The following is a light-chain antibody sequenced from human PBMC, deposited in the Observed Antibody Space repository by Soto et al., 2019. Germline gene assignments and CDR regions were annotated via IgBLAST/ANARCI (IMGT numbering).Light chain of an antibody. V-gene: IGKV3-20*01. J-gene: IGKJ1*01. CDR2: GAS. Sequence: EIVLTQSPGTLSLSPGERATLSCRASQSVSSSYLAWYQQKPGQAPRLLIYGASSRATGIPDRFSGSGSGTDFTLTISRLEPEDFAVYYCQQYGSSLRTFGPGTKV. CDR3: QQYGSSLRT. CDR1: QSVSSSY.